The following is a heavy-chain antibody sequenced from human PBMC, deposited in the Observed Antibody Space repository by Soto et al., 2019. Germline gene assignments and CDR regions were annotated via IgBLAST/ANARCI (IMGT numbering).Heavy chain of an antibody. CDR2: IIPSIGLA. V-gene: IGHV1-69*08. Sequence: QVQLVQSGAEVKEPGSSVKVSCKTSGITFSSYTITWVRQAPGQGLEWMGRIIPSIGLANYAQKFQGRVTISEDKSTTTTYMELSSLRSEDTAVYYCARDLGRFDSSGKKEYWGRGTLVTVSS. CDR3: ARDLGRFDSSGKKEY. J-gene: IGHJ4*02. CDR1: GITFSSYT. D-gene: IGHD3-22*01.